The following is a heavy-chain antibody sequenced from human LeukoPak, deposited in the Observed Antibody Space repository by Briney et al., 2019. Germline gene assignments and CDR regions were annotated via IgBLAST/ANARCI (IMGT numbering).Heavy chain of an antibody. CDR3: VREGLERRTNFDY. J-gene: IGHJ4*02. D-gene: IGHD1-1*01. CDR1: GFTFTSHV. CDR2: ISMDVQTT. V-gene: IGHV3-64D*06. Sequence: GGSLRLSCSASGFTFTSHVMHWVRQAPGKGLQYVSGISMDVQTTYYAGSVKGRFTISRDSSKNTVYLQMNSLTAEDTAVYYCVREGLERRTNFDYWGQGTLVSVSS.